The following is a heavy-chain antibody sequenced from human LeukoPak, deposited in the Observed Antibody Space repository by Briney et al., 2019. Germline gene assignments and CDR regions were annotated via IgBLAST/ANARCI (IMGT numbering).Heavy chain of an antibody. J-gene: IGHJ1*01. CDR2: IDHSGST. V-gene: IGHV4-34*01. Sequence: SETLSLTCAVYGGSFSGYYWSWIRQPPGKGLEWIGEIDHSGSTNYNPSLKSRVTISVDTSKNQFSLKLSSVTAADTAVYYCATDYLGGYSYGSSWGQGPWSPSPQ. CDR1: GGSFSGYY. D-gene: IGHD5-18*01. CDR3: ATDYLGGYSYGSS.